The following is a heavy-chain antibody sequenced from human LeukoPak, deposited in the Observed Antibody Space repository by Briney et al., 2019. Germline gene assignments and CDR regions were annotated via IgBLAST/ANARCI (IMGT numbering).Heavy chain of an antibody. Sequence: GGSLRLSCAASGFTFDDYAMHWVRHAPGEGLEWVFLICGGGGSTYYTDSVRGRFTISRDNSKNSLYMQMNSPRTEDTALYYCATGQGYYYGSGSYYTAFDYWGQGTLVSVSS. CDR2: ICGGGGST. V-gene: IGHV3-43*02. CDR3: ATGQGYYYGSGSYYTAFDY. D-gene: IGHD3-10*01. CDR1: GFTFDDYA. J-gene: IGHJ4*02.